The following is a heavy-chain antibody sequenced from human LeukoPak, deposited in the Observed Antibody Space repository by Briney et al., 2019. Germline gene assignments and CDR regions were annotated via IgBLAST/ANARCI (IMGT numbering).Heavy chain of an antibody. J-gene: IGHJ5*02. Sequence: GGSLRLSCAASGFTFSSYAMSWVRQAPGKGLEWVSAISGSGGSTYYADSVKGRFTISRDNSKNTLFLQMNSLRTEDTAVYYCARDLDSSSWYILWFDPWGQGTLVTVSS. CDR2: ISGSGGST. D-gene: IGHD6-13*01. V-gene: IGHV3-23*01. CDR1: GFTFSSYA. CDR3: ARDLDSSSWYILWFDP.